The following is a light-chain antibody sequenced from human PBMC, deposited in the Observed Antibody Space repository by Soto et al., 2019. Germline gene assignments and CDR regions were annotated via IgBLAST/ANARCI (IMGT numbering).Light chain of an antibody. J-gene: IGKJ2*01. CDR1: QSVSSSY. Sequence: EIVLTQYPGTLSLSPGERATLSCRASQSVSSSYLTWYQQKPGQAPRLLIYGASSRDTGIPDRFSGSGSGTDFTLTISRLEPEDFAVYYCQQYGGSHPVYTFGQGTKLEIK. CDR2: GAS. CDR3: QQYGGSHPVYT. V-gene: IGKV3-20*01.